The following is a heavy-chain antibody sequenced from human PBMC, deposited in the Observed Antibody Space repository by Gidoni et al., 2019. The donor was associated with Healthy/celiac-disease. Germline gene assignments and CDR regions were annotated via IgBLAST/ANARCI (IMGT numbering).Heavy chain of an antibody. J-gene: IGHJ3*02. V-gene: IGHV3-74*01. CDR3: ARDRDYGSGSYYQADAFDI. CDR1: GFTFSSYW. Sequence: EVQLVESGGGLVQPGGSLRLSCAASGFTFSSYWMHWVRQATGKGLVWVSRINSDGSSTSYADSVKGRFTISRDNAKNTLYLQMNSLRAEDTAVYYCARDRDYGSGSYYQADAFDIWGQGTMVTVSS. CDR2: INSDGSST. D-gene: IGHD3-10*01.